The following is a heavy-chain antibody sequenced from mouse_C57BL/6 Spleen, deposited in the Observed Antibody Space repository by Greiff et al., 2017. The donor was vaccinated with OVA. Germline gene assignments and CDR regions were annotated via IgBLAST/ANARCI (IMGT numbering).Heavy chain of an antibody. V-gene: IGHV5-6*02. J-gene: IGHJ1*03. CDR2: ISSGGSYT. CDR3: ARRYDYNWYFDV. D-gene: IGHD2-4*01. CDR1: GFTFSSYG. Sequence: EVKLMESGGDLVKPGGSLKLSCAASGFTFSSYGMSWVRQTPDKRLEWVATISSGGSYTYYPDSVKGRFTISRDNAKNTLYLQMSSLKSEDTAMYYCARRYDYNWYFDVWGTGTTVTVSS.